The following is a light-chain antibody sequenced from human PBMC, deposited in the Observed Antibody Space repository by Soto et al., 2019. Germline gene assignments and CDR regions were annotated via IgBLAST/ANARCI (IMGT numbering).Light chain of an antibody. J-gene: IGKJ4*01. CDR3: QQSYDTLLS. CDR1: QNINTF. V-gene: IGKV1-39*01. Sequence: DIEMTQSPSSLSASVGDRITISCRASQNINTFLNWYQQKGGKAPKLLIHGASSLQSWVPLRFSGSGSGTDFSLTISSLQPEDFATYYCQQSYDTLLSFGGGTKVEIK. CDR2: GAS.